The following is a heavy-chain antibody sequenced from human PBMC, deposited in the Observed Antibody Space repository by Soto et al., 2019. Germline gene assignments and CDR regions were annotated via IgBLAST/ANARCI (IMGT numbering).Heavy chain of an antibody. J-gene: IGHJ4*02. V-gene: IGHV1-69*01. CDR3: ARLPGYCSGGSCYSPGY. CDR1: GGTFSSYA. Sequence: QVQLVQSGAEVKKPGSSVKVSCKASGGTFSSYAISWVRQAPGQGLEWMGGIIPIFGTANYAQKFQGRVTITADESTSTAYMALSSLRSEDTAVYYCARLPGYCSGGSCYSPGYWGQGTLVTVSS. CDR2: IIPIFGTA. D-gene: IGHD2-15*01.